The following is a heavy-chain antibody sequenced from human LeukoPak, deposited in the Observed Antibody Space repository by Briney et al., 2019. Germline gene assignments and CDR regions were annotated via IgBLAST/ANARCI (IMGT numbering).Heavy chain of an antibody. V-gene: IGHV4-4*07. D-gene: IGHD3-10*01. Sequence: SETLSLTCTVSGGSISSYYWSWIRQPAGKGLEWIGRIYTSGSTNYSPSLKSRVTMSVDTSKNQFSLKLSSVTAADAAVYYCAGLYYYRSGSSFDYWGQGTLVTVSS. CDR1: GGSISSYY. CDR2: IYTSGST. CDR3: AGLYYYRSGSSFDY. J-gene: IGHJ4*02.